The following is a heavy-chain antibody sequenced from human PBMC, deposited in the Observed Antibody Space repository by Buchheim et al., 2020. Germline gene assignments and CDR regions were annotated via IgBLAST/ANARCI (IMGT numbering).Heavy chain of an antibody. CDR3: AKVGVLLRYIDY. D-gene: IGHD3-16*01. J-gene: IGHJ4*02. CDR2: MSYDGSNK. Sequence: QVQLVESGGGVVQPGRSLRLSCAASGFTFSSYGMHWVRQAPGKGLGWVAVMSYDGSNKYYADPVKGRFTISRDNSKNTLSLQMNSLRAEDTAVYYCAKVGVLLRYIDYWRQGTL. V-gene: IGHV3-30*18. CDR1: GFTFSSYG.